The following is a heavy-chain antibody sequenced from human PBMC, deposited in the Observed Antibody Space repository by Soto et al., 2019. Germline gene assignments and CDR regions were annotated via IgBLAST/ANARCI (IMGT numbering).Heavy chain of an antibody. D-gene: IGHD3-10*01. Sequence: PGGSLRLSCEASGFTFSSYWMSWVRQAPGKGLEWVGNIKQDGSEQTYVDSVRGRFTISRDNAKNSLYLQMNSLRAEDTAVYYCARDGAGLVRGPDFWGQGT. J-gene: IGHJ4*02. CDR3: ARDGAGLVRGPDF. CDR2: IKQDGSEQ. CDR1: GFTFSSYW. V-gene: IGHV3-7*04.